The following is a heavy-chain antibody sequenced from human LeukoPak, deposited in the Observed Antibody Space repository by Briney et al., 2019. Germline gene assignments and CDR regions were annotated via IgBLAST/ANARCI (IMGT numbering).Heavy chain of an antibody. D-gene: IGHD2-15*01. J-gene: IGHJ6*03. CDR2: IYYSGST. V-gene: IGHV4-39*01. CDR3: ARHFSDRGGVAASGYYYYYMDV. Sequence: PSETLSLTCTVSGGSISSSSYYWGWIRQPPGKGLEWIGSIYYSGSTYYNPSLKSRVTISVDTSKNQFSLKLSSVTAADTAVYYCARHFSDRGGVAASGYYYYYMDVWGKGTTVTVSS. CDR1: GGSISSSSYY.